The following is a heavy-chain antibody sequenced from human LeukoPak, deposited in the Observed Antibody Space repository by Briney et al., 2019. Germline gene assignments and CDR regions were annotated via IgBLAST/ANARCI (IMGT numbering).Heavy chain of an antibody. CDR2: MNPNSGNT. J-gene: IGHJ4*02. CDR1: AYTFPSYD. CDR3: ARDDCGDTCYPGGY. D-gene: IGHD2-21*01. V-gene: IGHV1-8*02. Sequence: SVPFSCTASAYTFPSYDINWVRQATGQGPEWMGWMNPNSGNTGYAQKFQGRVTMTRNTSISTAYMELSSLRSEDTAVYYCARDDCGDTCYPGGYWGQGTLVTVSS.